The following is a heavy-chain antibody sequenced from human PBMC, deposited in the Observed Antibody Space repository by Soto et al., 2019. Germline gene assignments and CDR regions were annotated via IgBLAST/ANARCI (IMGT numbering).Heavy chain of an antibody. CDR2: IYYSGST. CDR1: GVSIISGDYY. Sequence: SETLSLTCTVSGVSIISGDYYWILIRQPPGKGLEWIGYIYYSGSTYYNPSLKSRVTISVDTSKNQFSLKLSSVTAADTAVYYCATRRTYYYDSSGYLDAFDIWGQGTMVTVSS. V-gene: IGHV4-30-4*01. CDR3: ATRRTYYYDSSGYLDAFDI. J-gene: IGHJ3*02. D-gene: IGHD3-22*01.